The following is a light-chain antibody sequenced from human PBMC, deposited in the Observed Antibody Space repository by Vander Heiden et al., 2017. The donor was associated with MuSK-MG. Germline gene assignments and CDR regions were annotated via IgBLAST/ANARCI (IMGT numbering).Light chain of an antibody. Sequence: QSALPQPRSVSGSPGQSVTISCTGTSSDVGGYNYVSWYQQHPGKAPKRMIDDVSKRPSGVPDRFSGSKSGNTASLTISGLQAEDEADYYCCSYAGSYTGVFGGGTKLTVL. V-gene: IGLV2-11*01. CDR1: SSDVGGYNY. CDR3: CSYAGSYTGV. CDR2: DVS. J-gene: IGLJ3*02.